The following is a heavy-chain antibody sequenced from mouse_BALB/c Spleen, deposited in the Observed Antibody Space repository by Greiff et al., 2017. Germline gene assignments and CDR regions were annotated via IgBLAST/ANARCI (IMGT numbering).Heavy chain of an antibody. D-gene: IGHD3-1*01. CDR3: ARALGDVGYFDV. CDR2: ISDGGSYT. J-gene: IGHJ1*01. CDR1: GFTFSDYY. V-gene: IGHV5-4*02. Sequence: EVKLMESGGGLVKPGGSLKLSCAASGFTFSDYYMYWVRQTPEKRLEWVATISDGGSYTYYPDSVKGRFTISRDNAKNNLYLQMSSLKSEDTAMYYCARALGDVGYFDVWGAGTTVTVSS.